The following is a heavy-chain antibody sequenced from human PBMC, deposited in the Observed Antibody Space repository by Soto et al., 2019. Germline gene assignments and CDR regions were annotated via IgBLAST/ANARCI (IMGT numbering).Heavy chain of an antibody. Sequence: EVQLLESGGGLVQPGGSLRLSCAASGFTFSSYAMSWVRQAPGKGLEWVSAISGSGGSTYYADSVKGRCTISRDNSKHTLDLQMNSLRAEYTAVYSWAAHPTVTTTPLGDCFDPCGQGTMVTVSS. J-gene: IGHJ5*02. CDR3: AAHPTVTTTPLGDCFDP. V-gene: IGHV3-23*01. CDR2: ISGSGGST. CDR1: GFTFSSYA. D-gene: IGHD4-17*01.